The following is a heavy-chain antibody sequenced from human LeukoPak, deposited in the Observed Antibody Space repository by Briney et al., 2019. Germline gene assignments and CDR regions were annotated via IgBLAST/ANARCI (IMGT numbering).Heavy chain of an antibody. V-gene: IGHV1-8*03. CDR3: ARGLVSSPLDW. J-gene: IGHJ4*02. D-gene: IGHD3-9*01. Sequence: ASVKVSCKASGYTFTSYDINWVRQATGQGLEWMGWTNPNSGNTGYAQKFQGRVTITRNTSISTAYMELSSLRSEDTAVYYCARGLVSSPLDWWGQGTLVTVSS. CDR2: TNPNSGNT. CDR1: GYTFTSYD.